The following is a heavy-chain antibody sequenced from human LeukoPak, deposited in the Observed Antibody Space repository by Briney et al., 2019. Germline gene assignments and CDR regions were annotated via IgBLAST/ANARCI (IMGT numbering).Heavy chain of an antibody. Sequence: PGGSLRLSCAASGFTFSSYAMHWVRQAPGKGLGWVAVISYDGINKYYADSVKGRFTISRDNVKNSLYLQMNSLRAEDTAVYYCARDLPYSSAWYRSGAFDIWGQGTMVTVSS. D-gene: IGHD6-19*01. V-gene: IGHV3-30-3*01. CDR3: ARDLPYSSAWYRSGAFDI. CDR2: ISYDGINK. J-gene: IGHJ3*02. CDR1: GFTFSSYA.